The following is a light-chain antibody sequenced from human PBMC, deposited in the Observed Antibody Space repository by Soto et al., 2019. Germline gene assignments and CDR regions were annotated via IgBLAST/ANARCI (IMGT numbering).Light chain of an antibody. J-gene: IGKJ1*01. Sequence: VVMTQSPLSLPVTLGQPASISCRSTQGLVYSDGYTYLNWFQQRPGQSPRRLIYRVSNRDSGVPDRFSGSGSGTDFTLKISRVEAEDVGLYYCMQGTHWPWTFGQGTKVEIK. CDR2: RVS. V-gene: IGKV2-30*01. CDR3: MQGTHWPWT. CDR1: QGLVYSDGYTY.